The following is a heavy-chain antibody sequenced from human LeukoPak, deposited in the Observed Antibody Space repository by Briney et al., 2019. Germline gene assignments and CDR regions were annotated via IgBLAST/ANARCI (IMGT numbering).Heavy chain of an antibody. V-gene: IGHV1-18*01. CDR3: ARVIAAAGTRWFDP. CDR1: GYTFTSYD. D-gene: IGHD6-13*01. Sequence: ASVKVSCKASGYTFTSYDINWVRQATGQGLEWMGWISAYNGNTNYAQKLQGRVTMTTDTSTSTAYMELRSLRSDDTAVYYCARVIAAAGTRWFDPWGQGTLVTVSS. J-gene: IGHJ5*02. CDR2: ISAYNGNT.